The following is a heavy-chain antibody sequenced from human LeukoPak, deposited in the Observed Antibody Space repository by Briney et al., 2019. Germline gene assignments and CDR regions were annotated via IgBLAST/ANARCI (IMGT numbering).Heavy chain of an antibody. Sequence: GGSLRLSCAASGFTFSSYGMHWVRQAPGKGLEWVAVIRYDGSNKYYADSVKGRFTISRDNSKNTLYLQMNSLRAEDTAVYYCAKGLKFTPGHYYYYMDVWGKGTTVTVSS. CDR1: GFTFSSYG. D-gene: IGHD2-15*01. V-gene: IGHV3-30*02. J-gene: IGHJ6*03. CDR3: AKGLKFTPGHYYYYMDV. CDR2: IRYDGSNK.